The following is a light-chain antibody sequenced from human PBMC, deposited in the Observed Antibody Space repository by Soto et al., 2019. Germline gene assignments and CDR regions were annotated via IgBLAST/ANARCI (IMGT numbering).Light chain of an antibody. Sequence: QSVLTQPPSVSGAPGQRVTISCTESSSNIGAGYDVHWYQQLPGTAPKLLIYGNSNRPSGVPDRFSGSKSGTSASLAITGLHAEDEADYYCQSYDSSLSGYVVFGGGTQLTVL. CDR1: SSNIGAGYD. J-gene: IGLJ2*01. V-gene: IGLV1-40*01. CDR3: QSYDSSLSGYVV. CDR2: GNS.